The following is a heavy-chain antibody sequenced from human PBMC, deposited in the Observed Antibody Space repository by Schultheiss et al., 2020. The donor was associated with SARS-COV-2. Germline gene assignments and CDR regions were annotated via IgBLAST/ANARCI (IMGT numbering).Heavy chain of an antibody. CDR1: GVSIISSNYY. CDR2: IYYSGST. Sequence: SETLSLTCGVSGVSIISSNYYWGWIRQPPGRGLEWIGYIYYSGSTNYNPSLKSRVTISVDTSKNQFSLKLSSVTAADTAVYYCAREQWELGWFDPWGQGTLVTVSS. V-gene: IGHV4-61*01. CDR3: AREQWELGWFDP. D-gene: IGHD1-26*01. J-gene: IGHJ5*02.